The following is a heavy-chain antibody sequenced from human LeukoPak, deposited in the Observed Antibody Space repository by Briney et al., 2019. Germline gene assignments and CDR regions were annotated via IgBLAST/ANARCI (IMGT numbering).Heavy chain of an antibody. Sequence: SETLSLTCTVSGGSISSSGFYWGWIRQPPGKGLEWIGSVYYSGSTYHNPSLKSRVTISVDTSKNQFSLKLSSVTAADTAIYYCARGDGWFYSHSSGPRGNFQYWGLGTLVTVSS. J-gene: IGHJ1*01. CDR1: GGSISSSGFY. V-gene: IGHV4-39*07. CDR3: ARGDGWFYSHSSGPRGNFQY. D-gene: IGHD3-22*01. CDR2: VYYSGST.